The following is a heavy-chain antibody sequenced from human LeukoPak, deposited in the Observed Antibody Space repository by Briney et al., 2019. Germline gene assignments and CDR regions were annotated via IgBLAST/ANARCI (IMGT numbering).Heavy chain of an antibody. J-gene: IGHJ6*03. CDR2: ISAYNGNT. Sequence: ASVKVSCKASGYTFTSYGISWVRQAPGQGLEWMGWISAYNGNTNYAQKLQGRDTMTTDTSTSTAYMELRSLRSDDTAVYYCARNYDFWSGLNLDYYYYMDVWGKGTTVTVSS. CDR3: ARNYDFWSGLNLDYYYYMDV. V-gene: IGHV1-18*01. CDR1: GYTFTSYG. D-gene: IGHD3-3*01.